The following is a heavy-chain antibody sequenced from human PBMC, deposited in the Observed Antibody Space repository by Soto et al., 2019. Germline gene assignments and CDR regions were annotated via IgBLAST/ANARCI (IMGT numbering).Heavy chain of an antibody. CDR3: AREPATAKPEGVDF. Sequence: GGSVKVSCKASGYTFTSYYMHWVRQAPGQGLEWMGWINPNSGGTKYAPKFQGGVTMTRDTSITTAYMELSRLRSGDTAVYYCAREPATAKPEGVDFWGQGTLVTVPQ. CDR2: INPNSGGT. V-gene: IGHV1-2*02. CDR1: GYTFTSYY. D-gene: IGHD1-1*01. J-gene: IGHJ4*02.